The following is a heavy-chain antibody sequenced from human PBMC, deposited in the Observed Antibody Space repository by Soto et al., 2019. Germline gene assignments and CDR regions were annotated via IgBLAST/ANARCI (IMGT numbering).Heavy chain of an antibody. J-gene: IGHJ6*02. Sequence: ESGGGLVQPGRSLRLSCAASGFTFDDYAMHWVRQAPGKGLEWVSGISWNSGSIGYADSVKGRFTISRDNAKNSLYLQMNSLRAEDTALYYCARLCSSTSCYTDYYYYYGMDVWGQGTTVTVSS. CDR1: GFTFDDYA. CDR2: ISWNSGSI. CDR3: ARLCSSTSCYTDYYYYYGMDV. V-gene: IGHV3-9*01. D-gene: IGHD2-2*02.